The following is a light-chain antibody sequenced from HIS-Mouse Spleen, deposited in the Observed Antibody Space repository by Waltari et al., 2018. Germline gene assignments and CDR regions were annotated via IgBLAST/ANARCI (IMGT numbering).Light chain of an antibody. CDR3: QQYGSSPRT. J-gene: IGKJ2*01. CDR1: QSVSSSY. V-gene: IGKV3-20*01. CDR2: GAS. Sequence: EIVLTPSPGTLSLSPGERATLSCRASQSVSSSYLAWYQQKPGQAPRLLIYGASSRATGIRDRFSGSGSGTDFTLTISRLEPEDFAVYYCQQYGSSPRTFGQGTKLEIK.